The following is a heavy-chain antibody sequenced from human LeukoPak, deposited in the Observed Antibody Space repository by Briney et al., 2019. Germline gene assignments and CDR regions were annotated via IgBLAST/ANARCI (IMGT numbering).Heavy chain of an antibody. CDR3: ARDHAGIVLPAAVGAH. Sequence: GGSLRLSCAASGFTFRDYSMTWVRQAPGKGLEWVSSIRGGSDFIYHADSVKGRFTVSRDNAKNSLYLQMNSLRAEDTAAYYCARDHAGIVLPAAVGAHWGQGTLVTVSS. J-gene: IGHJ4*02. CDR2: IRGGSDFI. V-gene: IGHV3-21*01. CDR1: GFTFRDYS. D-gene: IGHD2-2*01.